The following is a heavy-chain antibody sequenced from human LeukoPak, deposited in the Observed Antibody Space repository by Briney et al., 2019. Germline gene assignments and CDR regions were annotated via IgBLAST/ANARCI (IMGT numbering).Heavy chain of an antibody. Sequence: RAGGSLRLSCAASGFTFGSYAMSWVRQTPGKSLEWVSIITNGGVTTYYADSVRGRSTISRDNSKNMLYLQMNSLRAEDTAVYYCVKLSSGSGSKFGFDSWGQGTLVTVSS. D-gene: IGHD6-19*01. V-gene: IGHV3-23*01. CDR1: GFTFGSYA. CDR2: ITNGGVTT. CDR3: VKLSSGSGSKFGFDS. J-gene: IGHJ4*02.